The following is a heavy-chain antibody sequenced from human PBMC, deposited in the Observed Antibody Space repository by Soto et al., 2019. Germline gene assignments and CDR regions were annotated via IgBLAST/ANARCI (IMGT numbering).Heavy chain of an antibody. V-gene: IGHV3-23*01. CDR1: GFTFSTYG. D-gene: IGHD2-15*01. J-gene: IGHJ6*02. CDR3: AKGPGYCSGGSCYSSYYYGMDV. Sequence: GGSLRLSCAASGFTFSTYGMSWVRQAPGRGLEWVSAVSGSGVTTYYADPVKGRITISRDNSNNMMYLKIKRLRAEDTAIYYCAKGPGYCSGGSCYSSYYYGMDVWGQGTTVTVSS. CDR2: VSGSGVTT.